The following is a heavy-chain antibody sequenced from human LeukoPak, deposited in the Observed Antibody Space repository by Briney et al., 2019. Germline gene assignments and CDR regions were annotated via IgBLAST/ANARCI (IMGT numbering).Heavy chain of an antibody. Sequence: GGSLRLSCAASGFTFSSYAMSWVRQAPGKGLEWISAISGSGGSTYYADSVKGRFTISRDNSKNTLYLQMNSLRAEDTAVYYCAKDSYYDFWSGHYGGPPFDYWGQGTLVTVSS. V-gene: IGHV3-23*01. CDR1: GFTFSSYA. CDR2: ISGSGGST. J-gene: IGHJ4*02. CDR3: AKDSYYDFWSGHYGGPPFDY. D-gene: IGHD3-3*01.